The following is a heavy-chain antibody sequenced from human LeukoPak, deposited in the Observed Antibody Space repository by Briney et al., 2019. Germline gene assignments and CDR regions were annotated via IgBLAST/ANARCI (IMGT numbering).Heavy chain of an antibody. CDR3: ARSFNNKPRYSTGWYLQF. CDR2: INHSGST. D-gene: IGHD6-19*01. Sequence: PSETLSLTCAVYGGSFSGYYWSWIRQPPRKALEWIGDINHSGSTNYNPSLKSRVTISVDTSKNQFSLKLNSVTAADTAVYYCARSFNNKPRYSTGWYLQFWGQGTLVTVSS. CDR1: GGSFSGYY. J-gene: IGHJ4*02. V-gene: IGHV4-34*01.